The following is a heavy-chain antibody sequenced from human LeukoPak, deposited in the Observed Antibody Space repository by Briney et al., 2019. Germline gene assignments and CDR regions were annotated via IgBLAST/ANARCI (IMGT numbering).Heavy chain of an antibody. D-gene: IGHD5-12*01. Sequence: SGGSLRLSCAASGFTVDSNYLSWVRQAPGKGLEWVSTIYTGGNTYYAASVKGRFTISRDFSKNTVFLHMNSLRAEDTAMYYCARALGVATIEDGMDVWGQGTTVTVSS. V-gene: IGHV3-53*01. CDR2: IYTGGNT. CDR3: ARALGVATIEDGMDV. J-gene: IGHJ6*02. CDR1: GFTVDSNY.